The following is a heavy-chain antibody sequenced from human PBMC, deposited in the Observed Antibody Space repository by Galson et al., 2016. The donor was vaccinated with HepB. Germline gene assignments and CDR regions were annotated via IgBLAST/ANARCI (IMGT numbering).Heavy chain of an antibody. Sequence: SLRLSCAVSGLTVGGNYMSWVRQAPGKGLEWVSSIFSGGGTYYADSLKGRVTISRDNSKNTLYLQMNSLRAEDTAVYYCAGGDGLDYWGQGTLVTVSS. D-gene: IGHD2-21*01. J-gene: IGHJ4*02. CDR2: IFSGGGT. CDR3: AGGDGLDY. CDR1: GLTVGGNY. V-gene: IGHV3-53*01.